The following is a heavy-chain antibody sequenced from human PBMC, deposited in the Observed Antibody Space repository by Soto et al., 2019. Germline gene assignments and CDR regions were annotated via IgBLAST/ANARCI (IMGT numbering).Heavy chain of an antibody. CDR3: AKTGSFYYFDH. CDR2: ITGSGGST. V-gene: IGHV3-23*01. CDR1: GFTFGSYA. J-gene: IGHJ4*02. Sequence: LRLSCAASGFTFGSYAMTWVRQAPGEGLEWVSTITGSGGSTYYADSVKGRFTISRDTSKNTLYLQVNSLRAEDTAVYYCAKTGSFYYFDHWGQGTLVTVSS. D-gene: IGHD1-26*01.